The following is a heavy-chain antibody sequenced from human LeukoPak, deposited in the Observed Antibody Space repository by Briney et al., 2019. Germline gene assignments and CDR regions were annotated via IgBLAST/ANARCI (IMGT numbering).Heavy chain of an antibody. V-gene: IGHV5-51*01. Sequence: GASLKISSKGSGSGFTSYWIGWVRQMPGKGLKWMGIIYPGDSDTRYSPSFQGQVTISADKSISTAYLQWNSLKASDTAMYYCARLGYSSSWSKEARPLFDYWGQGTLVTVSS. CDR3: ARLGYSSSWSKEARPLFDY. D-gene: IGHD6-13*01. J-gene: IGHJ4*02. CDR1: GSGFTSYW. CDR2: IYPGDSDT.